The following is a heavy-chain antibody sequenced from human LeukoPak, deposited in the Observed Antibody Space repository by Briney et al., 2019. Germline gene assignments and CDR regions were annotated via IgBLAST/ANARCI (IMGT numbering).Heavy chain of an antibody. D-gene: IGHD2-8*01. Sequence: GGSLRLSCAASGFTVSSYWIYWVRQAPGKGLVWVSRINSDGSSTSYADSVKGRFTISRDNAKNTLYLQMNSLRAEDTAVYYCARDLLLYFPKSYGMDVWGQGTTVTVSS. V-gene: IGHV3-74*01. CDR3: ARDLLLYFPKSYGMDV. J-gene: IGHJ6*02. CDR1: GFTVSSYW. CDR2: INSDGSST.